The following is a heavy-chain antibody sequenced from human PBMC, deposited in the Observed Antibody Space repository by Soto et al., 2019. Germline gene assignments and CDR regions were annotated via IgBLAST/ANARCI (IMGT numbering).Heavy chain of an antibody. J-gene: IGHJ6*02. CDR3: ARPAANYYYYGMDV. D-gene: IGHD6-13*01. Sequence: QVQLVESGGGVVQPGRSLRLSCAASGFTFSSYAMHWVRQAPGKGLEWVAVISYDGSNKYYADSVKGRFTISRDNSKNTLYLQMNSLRAEDTAVYYCARPAANYYYYGMDVWGQGTTGTVS. V-gene: IGHV3-30-3*01. CDR2: ISYDGSNK. CDR1: GFTFSSYA.